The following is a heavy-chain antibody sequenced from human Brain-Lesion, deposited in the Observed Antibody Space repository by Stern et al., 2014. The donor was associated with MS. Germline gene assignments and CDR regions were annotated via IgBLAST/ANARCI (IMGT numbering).Heavy chain of an antibody. CDR3: ARDQRGITIFGVVTDYYYLGMDV. D-gene: IGHD3-3*01. CDR1: GYIFTGYY. J-gene: IGHJ6*02. V-gene: IGHV1-2*02. CDR2: INPNTGGP. Sequence: VQLVESGAEVKKPWASVKGSCKTSGYIFTGYYIHWVRQAPGQGLEWMAWINPNTGGPKYAQKFQGRVTMSRDTSISTAYVELSSLTSDDTAVYYCARDQRGITIFGVVTDYYYLGMDVWGQGTTVTVSS.